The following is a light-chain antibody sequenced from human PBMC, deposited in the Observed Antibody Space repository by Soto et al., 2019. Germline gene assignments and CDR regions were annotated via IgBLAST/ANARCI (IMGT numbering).Light chain of an antibody. Sequence: DIVMTQSPLSLPVTPGEPASISCRSNQSLLHNNGYNYLDWYLQKPGQSPQLLIYLGSNQPSAVPDRFSGSGSGTDFTLKISRVEAEDFGVYYCMQALQTPFTFGPGTKVDIK. J-gene: IGKJ3*01. CDR1: QSLLHNNGYNY. CDR3: MQALQTPFT. CDR2: LGS. V-gene: IGKV2-28*01.